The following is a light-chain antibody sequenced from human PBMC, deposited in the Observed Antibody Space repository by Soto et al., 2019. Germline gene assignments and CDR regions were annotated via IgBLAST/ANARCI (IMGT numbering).Light chain of an antibody. V-gene: IGLV2-23*02. J-gene: IGLJ2*01. CDR3: CSYAGGSIYVL. Sequence: QAVVTQPASVSGSPGQSITISCTGTSGDVGNFNLVSWYQQHPGKAPNLIIFEVTKRPSGVSNRFSGSKSGNTASLTISGLQAEDAADYYCCSYAGGSIYVLFGGGTKVTVL. CDR1: SGDVGNFNL. CDR2: EVT.